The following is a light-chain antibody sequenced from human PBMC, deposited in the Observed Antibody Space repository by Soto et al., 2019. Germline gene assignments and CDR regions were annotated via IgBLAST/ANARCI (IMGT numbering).Light chain of an antibody. V-gene: IGKV1-39*01. CDR3: QQSYSTPS. J-gene: IGKJ2*03. CDR2: AAS. CDR1: QSISSY. Sequence: DIQMNQSPSSLSASVGDRVTITCRASQSISSYLNWYQQKPGKAPKLLIYAASSLQSGVPSRFSGIGSGTDFTRTISSLQPEDFATYYCQQSYSTPSFGQGTKLEIK.